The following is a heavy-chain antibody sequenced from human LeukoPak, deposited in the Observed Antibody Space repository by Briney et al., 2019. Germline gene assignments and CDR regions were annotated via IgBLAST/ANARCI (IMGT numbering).Heavy chain of an antibody. J-gene: IGHJ4*02. CDR2: IKEDGSEK. V-gene: IGHV3-7*01. CDR1: GFTFSRYW. Sequence: PGGSLRLSCAASGFTFSRYWMGWVRQAPGKGLERVAKIKEDGSEKYYVDSVKGRFTISRDNAENSLYLQMNSLRVEDTAVYYCARRQLWSWSFDYWGQGTLVTVSS. CDR3: ARRQLWSWSFDY. D-gene: IGHD3-10*01.